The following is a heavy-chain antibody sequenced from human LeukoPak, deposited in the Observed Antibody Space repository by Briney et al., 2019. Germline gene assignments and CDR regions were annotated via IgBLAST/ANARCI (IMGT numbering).Heavy chain of an antibody. V-gene: IGHV3-30*03. CDR1: GFTFSSYG. CDR3: AIDLSYDSSGYDY. J-gene: IGHJ4*02. CDR2: ISYDGSNK. Sequence: GGSLRLSCAASGFTFSSYGMHWVRQPPGKGLEWVVVISYDGSNKYYADSVKGRFTISRDNSKNTLYLQMNSLRAEDTAVYYCAIDLSYDSSGYDYWGQGTLVTVSS. D-gene: IGHD3-22*01.